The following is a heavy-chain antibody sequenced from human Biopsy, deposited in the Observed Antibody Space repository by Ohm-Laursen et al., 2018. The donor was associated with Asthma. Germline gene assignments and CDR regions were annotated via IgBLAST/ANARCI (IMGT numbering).Heavy chain of an antibody. CDR2: IHYSGST. CDR3: ARASVAASSNWFDP. CDR1: GVSIKTDDHY. V-gene: IGHV4-30-4*01. Sequence: TLSLTCTVSGVSIKTDDHYWSWLRQPPGKGLEWFGFIHYSGSTSYNPSLKGGVTISVDTSKNQFSLKLSSVTAADTAVYYCARASVAASSNWFDPWGQGTLVTVSS. D-gene: IGHD6-19*01. J-gene: IGHJ5*02.